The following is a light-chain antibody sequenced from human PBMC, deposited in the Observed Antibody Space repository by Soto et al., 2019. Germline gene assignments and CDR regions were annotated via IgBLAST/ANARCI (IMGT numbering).Light chain of an antibody. CDR3: RQSDSLPWK. Sequence: DIHMTQAPCSLSASVGDRVTLTRRASQGISTYLTWYQQKPGKAPKVLIYAASSLQSGVPSRFSGSGSETDFTLTISSMQPEDFATYSCRQSDSLPWKFGGGTKVDIK. CDR2: AAS. J-gene: IGKJ4*02. CDR1: QGISTY. V-gene: IGKV1-39*01.